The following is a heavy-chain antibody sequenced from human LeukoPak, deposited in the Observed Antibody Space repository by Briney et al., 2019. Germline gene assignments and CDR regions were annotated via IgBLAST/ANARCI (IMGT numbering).Heavy chain of an antibody. CDR3: ARSMVRELTPYYYYYYGMDV. CDR2: IYYSGST. CDR1: GGSISSYY. Sequence: PSETLSLTCTVSGGSISSYYWSWIRQPPGKGLEWIGYIYYSGSTNYNPSLKSRVTISVDTSKNQFSLKLSSVTAADTAVYYCARSMVRELTPYYYYYYGMDVWGQGTTVTVSS. V-gene: IGHV4-59*01. D-gene: IGHD3-10*01. J-gene: IGHJ6*02.